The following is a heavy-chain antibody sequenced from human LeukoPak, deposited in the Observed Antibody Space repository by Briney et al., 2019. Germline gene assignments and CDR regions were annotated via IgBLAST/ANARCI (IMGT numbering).Heavy chain of an antibody. J-gene: IGHJ4*02. CDR2: IRSKAYGGTT. V-gene: IGHV3-49*03. Sequence: GGSLRLSCTASGFTFGDYAMSWFRQAPGKGLEWVGFIRSKAYGGTTEYAASVKGRFTISRDDSKSIAYLQMNSLKTEDTAVYYCTRMWELPPVYYFDYWGQGTLVTVSS. D-gene: IGHD1-26*01. CDR3: TRMWELPPVYYFDY. CDR1: GFTFGDYA.